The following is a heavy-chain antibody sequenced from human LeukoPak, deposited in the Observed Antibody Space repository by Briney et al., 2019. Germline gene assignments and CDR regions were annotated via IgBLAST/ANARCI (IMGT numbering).Heavy chain of an antibody. CDR1: GFTFSNAW. CDR2: IKSKTDGGTT. CDR3: TTLRYSSGWYGGFDP. J-gene: IGHJ5*02. D-gene: IGHD6-19*01. V-gene: IGHV3-15*01. Sequence: GGSLRLSCAASGFTFSNAWMSWVRQAPGKGLEWVGRIKSKTDGGTTDYAAPVKGRFTISRDDSKNTLYLQMNSLKTEDTAVYYCTTLRYSSGWYGGFDPWGQGTLVTVSS.